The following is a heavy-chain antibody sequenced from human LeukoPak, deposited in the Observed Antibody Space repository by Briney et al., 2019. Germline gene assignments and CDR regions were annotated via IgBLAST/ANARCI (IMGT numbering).Heavy chain of an antibody. CDR1: GGTFSSYA. D-gene: IGHD3-10*01. CDR2: MNPNSGNT. Sequence: ASVKVSCKASGGTFSSYAISWVRQATGQGLEWMGWMNPNSGNTGYAQKFQGRVTMTRNTSISTAYMELSSLRSEDTAVYYCASETMVRGAYYGMDVWGQGTTVTVSS. CDR3: ASETMVRGAYYGMDV. V-gene: IGHV1-8*02. J-gene: IGHJ6*02.